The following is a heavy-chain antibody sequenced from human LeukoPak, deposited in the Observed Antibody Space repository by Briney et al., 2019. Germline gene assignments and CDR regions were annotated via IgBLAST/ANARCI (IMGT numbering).Heavy chain of an antibody. Sequence: SETLSLTCTVSGGSISSSSYYWRWIRQPPGKGLEWIGSIYYSGSAYYNPSLKSRVTISVDTSKNQFALKLSSVTAADTAVYYCARLSGSYYSDFDYWGQGTLVTVSS. D-gene: IGHD1-26*01. CDR1: GGSISSSSYY. CDR3: ARLSGSYYSDFDY. V-gene: IGHV4-39*01. CDR2: IYYSGSA. J-gene: IGHJ4*02.